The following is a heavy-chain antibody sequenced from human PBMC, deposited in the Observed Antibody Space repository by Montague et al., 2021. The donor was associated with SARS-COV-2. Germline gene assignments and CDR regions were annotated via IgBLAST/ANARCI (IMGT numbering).Heavy chain of an antibody. V-gene: IGHV3-23*01. D-gene: IGHD3-10*01. CDR3: AKQLARVAPYYDY. CDR2: ISGNGGTT. Sequence: SLRLSCAASGFTFSSYAMSWVRLAPGKGLDWVSVISGNGGTTHYADSVKGRFTISRDNSKNTLYLQMNSLRAEDTAVYYCAKQLARVAPYYDYWGQGTLVTVSS. J-gene: IGHJ4*02. CDR1: GFTFSSYA.